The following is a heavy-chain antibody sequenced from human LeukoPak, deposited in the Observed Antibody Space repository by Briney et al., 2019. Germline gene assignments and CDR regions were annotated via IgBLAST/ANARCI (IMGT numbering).Heavy chain of an antibody. CDR2: ISWNSGSI. J-gene: IGHJ4*02. CDR3: AGSGTYYPYFDY. Sequence: PGGSLRLSCVASGFTFSSYGMHWVRQAPGKGLEWVSGISWNSGSIGYADSVKGRFTISRDNAKNTLYLQMDSLRAEDTAVYYCAGSGTYYPYFDYWGQGTLVTVSS. V-gene: IGHV3-74*01. D-gene: IGHD1-26*01. CDR1: GFTFSSYG.